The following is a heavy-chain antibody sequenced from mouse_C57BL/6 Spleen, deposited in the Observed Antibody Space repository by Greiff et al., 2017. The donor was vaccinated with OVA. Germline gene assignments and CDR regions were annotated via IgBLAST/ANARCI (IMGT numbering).Heavy chain of an antibody. D-gene: IGHD4-1*01. J-gene: IGHJ1*03. CDR1: GYTFTDYY. CDR2: INPNNGGT. V-gene: IGHV1-26*01. Sequence: EVQLQQSGPELVKPGASVKISCKASGYTFTDYYMNWVKQSHGKSLEWIGDINPNNGGTSYNQKFKGKATLTVDKSSSTAYMELRSLTSEDSAVYYCARWEGLYFDVWGTGTTVTVSS. CDR3: ARWEGLYFDV.